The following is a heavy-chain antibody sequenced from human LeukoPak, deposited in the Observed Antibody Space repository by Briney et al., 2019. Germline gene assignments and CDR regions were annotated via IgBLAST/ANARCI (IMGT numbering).Heavy chain of an antibody. J-gene: IGHJ6*03. CDR3: AKEGFHCSGGSCYSFYYYYMDV. Sequence: GGSLRLSCTVSGFTLSSYEMTWFRQAPGKGLEWVSSIGYSGGDTHYADSVKGRFTISRDNSKNTLYLQMNSLRAEDTAVYYCAKEGFHCSGGSCYSFYYYYMDVWGKGTTVTVSS. CDR2: IGYSGGDT. CDR1: GFTLSSYE. D-gene: IGHD2-15*01. V-gene: IGHV3-23*01.